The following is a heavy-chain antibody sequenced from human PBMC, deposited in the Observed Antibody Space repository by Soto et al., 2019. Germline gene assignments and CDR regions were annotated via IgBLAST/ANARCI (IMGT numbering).Heavy chain of an antibody. CDR1: GGSFSGYY. V-gene: IGHV4-34*01. CDR2: INHSGST. CDR3: ARTATVTTSYYYYGMDV. J-gene: IGHJ6*02. D-gene: IGHD4-17*01. Sequence: SETLSLTCAVYGGSFSGYYWSWIRQPPGKGLEWIGEINHSGSTNYNPSLKSRVTISVDTSKNQFSLKLSSVTAADTAVYYCARTATVTTSYYYYGMDVWGQGTTVTVSS.